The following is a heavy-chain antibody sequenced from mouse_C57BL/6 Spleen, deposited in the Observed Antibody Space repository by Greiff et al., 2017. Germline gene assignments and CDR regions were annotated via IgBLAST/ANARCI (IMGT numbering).Heavy chain of an antibody. CDR3: ARYWHSNYYWYFDV. CDR1: GYTFTDYY. D-gene: IGHD2-5*01. V-gene: IGHV1-75*01. J-gene: IGHJ1*03. Sequence: VQLQQSGPELVKPGASVKISCKASGYTFTDYYINWVKQRPGQGLEWIGWIFPGSGSTYYNEKFKGKATLTVDKSSSTAYMLLSSLTSEASAVYFCARYWHSNYYWYFDVWGTGTTVTVSS. CDR2: IFPGSGST.